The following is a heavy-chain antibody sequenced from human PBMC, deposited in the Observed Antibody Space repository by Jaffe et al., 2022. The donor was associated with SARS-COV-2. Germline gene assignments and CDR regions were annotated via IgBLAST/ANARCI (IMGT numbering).Heavy chain of an antibody. D-gene: IGHD4-17*01. J-gene: IGHJ4*02. V-gene: IGHV3-30-3*01. Sequence: QVQLVESGGGVVQPGRSLRLSCAASGFTFSSYAMHWVRQAPGKGLEWVAVISYDGSNKYYADSVKGRFTISRDNSKNTLYLQMNSLRAEDTAVYYCARGGDDYGDYPLDYWGQGTLVTVSS. CDR3: ARGGDDYGDYPLDY. CDR1: GFTFSSYA. CDR2: ISYDGSNK.